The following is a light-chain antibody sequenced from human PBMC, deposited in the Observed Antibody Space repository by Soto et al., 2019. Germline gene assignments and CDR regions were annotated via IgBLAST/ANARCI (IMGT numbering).Light chain of an antibody. J-gene: IGLJ1*01. CDR3: SSYTSSSTLYV. V-gene: IGLV2-14*01. CDR1: SSDVGGYNY. Sequence: QSALTQPDSVSGSPGQSITISCTGTSSDVGGYNYVSWYQQHPGKAPKLMIYDVSNRPSGVSNRFSGSKSGNTASLTISGLQAEDESDYYCSSYTSSSTLYVFGTGTQLTVL. CDR2: DVS.